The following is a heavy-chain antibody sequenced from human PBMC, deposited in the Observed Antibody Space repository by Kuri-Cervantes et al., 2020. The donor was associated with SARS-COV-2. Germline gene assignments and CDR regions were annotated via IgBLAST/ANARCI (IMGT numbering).Heavy chain of an antibody. CDR3: ARGGHYCSSTSCYMPGDY. D-gene: IGHD2-2*02. CDR1: GFTFSSYA. J-gene: IGHJ4*02. V-gene: IGHV3-64*02. CDR2: ISSNGGST. Sequence: GGSLRPSCAASGFTFSSYAMHWVRQAAGKGLEYVSAISSNGGSTYYADSVKGRFTISRDNSKNTLYLQMGSLRAEDMAVYYCARGGHYCSSTSCYMPGDYWGQGTLVTVSS.